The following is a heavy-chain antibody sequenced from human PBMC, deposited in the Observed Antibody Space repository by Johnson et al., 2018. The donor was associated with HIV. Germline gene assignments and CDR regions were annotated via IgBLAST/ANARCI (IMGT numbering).Heavy chain of an antibody. Sequence: ESGGGVVQPGGSLRLSCAASGFTFSSYGMHWVRQAPGKGLEWVAVIWYDGSNKYYADSVKGRFTISRDNSKNTLYLQMNSLRAEDTAVYYCARATGSWMDAFDIWGQGTMVTVSS. CDR2: IWYDGSNK. D-gene: IGHD2-2*03. V-gene: IGHV3-30*19. CDR1: GFTFSSYG. J-gene: IGHJ3*02. CDR3: ARATGSWMDAFDI.